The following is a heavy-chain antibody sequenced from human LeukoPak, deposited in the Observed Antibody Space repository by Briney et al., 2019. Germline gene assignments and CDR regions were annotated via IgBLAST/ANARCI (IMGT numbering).Heavy chain of an antibody. J-gene: IGHJ4*02. CDR3: ASRPEGYYYDSSGYFDY. V-gene: IGHV1-69*05. Sequence: SSVKVSCKASGGTFSNYAISWVRQAPGQGLEWMGGIIPIFGTANYAQKFQGRVTITTDESTSTAYMELSSLRSEDTAVYYCASRPEGYYYDSSGYFDYWGQGTLVTVSS. CDR2: IIPIFGTA. D-gene: IGHD3-22*01. CDR1: GGTFSNYA.